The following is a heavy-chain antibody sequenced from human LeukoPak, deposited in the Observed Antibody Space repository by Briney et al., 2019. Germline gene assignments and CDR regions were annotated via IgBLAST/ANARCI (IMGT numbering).Heavy chain of an antibody. Sequence: SETLSLTSPVSGGSISTYYWSWIRQPPGKGLEWIGYIYYSGSTNYNPSLKSRVTISLDTSKNQFSLKLNSVTAADTAMYYCARSFSPNYYDLLDYWGQGTLVTVSS. CDR2: IYYSGST. V-gene: IGHV4-59*01. D-gene: IGHD3-22*01. J-gene: IGHJ4*02. CDR3: ARSFSPNYYDLLDY. CDR1: GGSISTYY.